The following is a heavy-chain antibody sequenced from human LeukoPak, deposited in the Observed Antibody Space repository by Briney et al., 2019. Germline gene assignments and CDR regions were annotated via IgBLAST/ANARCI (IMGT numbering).Heavy chain of an antibody. CDR1: GFTFSSYA. CDR3: ARGEGLRQKTTVTTRRFYWFDP. Sequence: GGSLRLSCAASGFTFSSYAMSWVRQAPGKGLEWVSAISGSGGSTYYADSVKGRFTISRDNSKNTLYLQMNSLRAEDTAVYYCARGEGLRQKTTVTTRRFYWFDPWGQGTLVTVSS. CDR2: ISGSGGST. J-gene: IGHJ5*02. D-gene: IGHD4-17*01. V-gene: IGHV3-23*01.